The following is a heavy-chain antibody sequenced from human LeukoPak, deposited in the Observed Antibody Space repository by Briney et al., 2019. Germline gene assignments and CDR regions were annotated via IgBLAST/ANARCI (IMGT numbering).Heavy chain of an antibody. Sequence: SETLSLTRTVAGGSISSNYWSWIRQPPGKGLEWVGYIYFSGSTNYNPSLKSRVTIPVDTSKNQFSLKLSSVTAADTAVYYCARHVPHLGSSWYFYYYYGMDVWGQGTTVTASS. V-gene: IGHV4-59*08. CDR3: ARHVPHLGSSWYFYYYYGMDV. CDR1: GGSISSNY. J-gene: IGHJ6*02. CDR2: IYFSGST. D-gene: IGHD6-13*01.